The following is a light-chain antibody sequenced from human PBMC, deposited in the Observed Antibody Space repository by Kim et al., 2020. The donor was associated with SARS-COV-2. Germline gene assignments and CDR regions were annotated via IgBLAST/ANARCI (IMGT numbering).Light chain of an antibody. CDR3: QQLNSYPLT. Sequence: APLAARVPIPRRASQGISTDLSWHQQKPRKVPKVLIYAASALQSGVPSRFSGSGSVTEFTLTLSSLQPEDFATYYCQQLNSYPLTFGQGTRLEIK. CDR1: QGISTD. CDR2: AAS. J-gene: IGKJ5*01. V-gene: IGKV1-9*01.